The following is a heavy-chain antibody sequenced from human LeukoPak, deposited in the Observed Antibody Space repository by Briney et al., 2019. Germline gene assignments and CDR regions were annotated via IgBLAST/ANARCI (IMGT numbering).Heavy chain of an antibody. CDR1: GFTFDDYA. Sequence: GGSLRLSCAASGFTFDDYAMHWVRQAPGKGLEWVSGISCNSGSIDYADSVKGRFTISRDNAKNSLYLQMNSLRAEDTALYYCAKSYSSGWPETYFDYWGQGTLVTVSS. J-gene: IGHJ4*02. D-gene: IGHD6-19*01. V-gene: IGHV3-9*01. CDR3: AKSYSSGWPETYFDY. CDR2: ISCNSGSI.